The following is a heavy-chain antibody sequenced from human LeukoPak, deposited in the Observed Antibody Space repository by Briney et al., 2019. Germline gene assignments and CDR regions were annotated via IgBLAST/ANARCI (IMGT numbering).Heavy chain of an antibody. CDR3: AKDNQPYCGGDCYSDY. CDR2: ISWNSGSI. CDR1: GFTFDDYA. Sequence: PGGSLRLSWAVSGFTFDDYAMHWVRLAPGKCREWVSGISWNSGSIGYADSVKGRFTISRDNAKNSLYLQMNSLRAEDTALYYCAKDNQPYCGGDCYSDYWGQGTLVTVSS. V-gene: IGHV3-9*01. D-gene: IGHD2-21*02. J-gene: IGHJ4*02.